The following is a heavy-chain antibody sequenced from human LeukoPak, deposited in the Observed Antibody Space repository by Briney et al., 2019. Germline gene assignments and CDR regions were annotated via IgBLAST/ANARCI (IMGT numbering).Heavy chain of an antibody. Sequence: GALVKVSCKASGYTFTSFGIIWVRQAPGQGLEWMGWISTYTGKANYAQKFHDRVTMTTDTATSTVYMELHSLRSDDTAVYYCARDLLFEGMLEWLLEYWGQGTLVTVSS. CDR2: ISTYTGKA. CDR3: ARDLLFEGMLEWLLEY. D-gene: IGHD3-3*01. V-gene: IGHV1-18*01. J-gene: IGHJ1*01. CDR1: GYTFTSFG.